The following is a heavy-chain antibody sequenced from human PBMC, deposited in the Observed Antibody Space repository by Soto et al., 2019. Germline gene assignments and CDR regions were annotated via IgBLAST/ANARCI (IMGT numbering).Heavy chain of an antibody. CDR3: AKWAGDRQLWAYGMDV. J-gene: IGHJ6*02. CDR2: ISGSGGST. D-gene: IGHD5-18*01. Sequence: GGSLRLSCAASGFTFSSYAMSWVRQAPGKGLEWVSAISGSGGSTYYADSVKGRFTISRDYSKNTLFLQMNSLRAEDTAVYYCAKWAGDRQLWAYGMDVWGQGTTVTVSS. V-gene: IGHV3-23*01. CDR1: GFTFSSYA.